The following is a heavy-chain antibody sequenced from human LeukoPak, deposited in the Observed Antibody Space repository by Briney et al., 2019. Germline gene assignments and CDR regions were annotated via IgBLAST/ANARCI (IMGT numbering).Heavy chain of an antibody. Sequence: PGGSRRLSCAASGFTFSSYGMHWVRQAPGKGLEWVAVIWYDGSNKYYADSVKGRFTISRDNSKNTLYLQMNSLRAEDAAVYYCARDRRGHYYYGMDVWGQGTTVTVSS. D-gene: IGHD3-10*01. CDR1: GFTFSSYG. J-gene: IGHJ6*02. V-gene: IGHV3-33*01. CDR3: ARDRRGHYYYGMDV. CDR2: IWYDGSNK.